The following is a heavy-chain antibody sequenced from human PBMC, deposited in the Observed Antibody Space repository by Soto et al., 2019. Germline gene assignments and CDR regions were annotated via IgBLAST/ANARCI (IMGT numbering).Heavy chain of an antibody. CDR1: GYTFTRYG. J-gene: IGHJ6*02. CDR3: AKNGQPPYYYYGLDV. CDR2: ISGYNGDT. D-gene: IGHD2-8*01. V-gene: IGHV1-18*01. Sequence: ASVKVSCKASGYTFTRYGISCVRQAPGQGLEWMGWISGYNGDTNYAQKFQDRVSMTIDTSTGTAYMELRSLTSDDTAIYYCAKNGQPPYYYYGLDVWGQGTKVTVSS.